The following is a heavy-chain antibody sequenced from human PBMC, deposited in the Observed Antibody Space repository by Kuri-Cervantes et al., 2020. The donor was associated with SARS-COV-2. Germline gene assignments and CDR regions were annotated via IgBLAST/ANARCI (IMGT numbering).Heavy chain of an antibody. CDR2: IKSKTDGGTT. Sequence: GESLKISCAASGFTFSNAWMSWVRQAPGKGLEWVGRIKSKTDGGTTGYAAPVKGRFTISRDDSKSIAYLQMNSLKTEDTAVYYCTRLAVGYDNSGYFFDYWGQGTLVTVSS. V-gene: IGHV3-15*01. J-gene: IGHJ4*02. D-gene: IGHD3-22*01. CDR3: TRLAVGYDNSGYFFDY. CDR1: GFTFSNAW.